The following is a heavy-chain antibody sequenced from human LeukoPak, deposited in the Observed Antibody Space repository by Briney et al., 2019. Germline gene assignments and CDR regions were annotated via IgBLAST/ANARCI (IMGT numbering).Heavy chain of an antibody. CDR3: ARRAGEYSHPYDY. CDR2: IYSGGNT. V-gene: IGHV3-53*01. D-gene: IGHD4-17*01. J-gene: IGHJ4*02. CDR1: GFTVSSNS. Sequence: GGSLRLSCTVSGFTVSSNSMSWIRQAPGKGLEWVSFIYSGGNTHYSDSVKGRFTISRDNSKNTLYLQMNSLRAEDTAVYYCARRAGEYSHPYDYWGQGTLVTVSS.